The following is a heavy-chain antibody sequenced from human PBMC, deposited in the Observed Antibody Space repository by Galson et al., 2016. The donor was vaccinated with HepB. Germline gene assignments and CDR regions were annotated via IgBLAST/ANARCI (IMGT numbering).Heavy chain of an antibody. CDR3: ARGAPLIIRDDYYYHGMDV. CDR1: GGTFSDSA. J-gene: IGHJ6*02. D-gene: IGHD3-10*01. CDR2: IIPLFSTA. V-gene: IGHV1-69*13. Sequence: SVKVSCKASGGTFSDSAITWVRQAPGQGLEWMGGIIPLFSTANSAQKFQGRLTIIADESSTTAFMELSSLRSEDTAVYYCARGAPLIIRDDYYYHGMDVWGQGPPVTVPS.